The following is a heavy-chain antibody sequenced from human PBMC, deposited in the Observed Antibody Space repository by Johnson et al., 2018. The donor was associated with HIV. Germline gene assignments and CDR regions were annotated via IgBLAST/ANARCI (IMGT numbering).Heavy chain of an antibody. J-gene: IGHJ3*01. V-gene: IGHV3-30*02. CDR1: GFNFNIYG. CDR2: IRYDGSYK. CDR3: AKPLVGATRDDAFDV. Sequence: MQLVESGGGVVQPGGSLRLSCAASGFNFNIYGMHWVRQAPVRWLEWVAFIRYDGSYKNYVDSAKGRFTISRDNSKNTLYLQMNSLSAEDTAVYYCAKPLVGATRDDAFDVWGQGTMVTVSS. D-gene: IGHD1-26*01.